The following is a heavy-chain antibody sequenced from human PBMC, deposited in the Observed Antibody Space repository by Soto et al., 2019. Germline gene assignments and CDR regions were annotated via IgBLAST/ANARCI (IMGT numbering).Heavy chain of an antibody. V-gene: IGHV3-23*01. CDR2: ISGSGAEI. CDR1: GFSFSSYV. CDR3: AHPRGYGVFDAYDI. D-gene: IGHD4-17*01. Sequence: GGSLRLSCAGSGFSFSSYVLSWVRQAPGRGLEWVSAISGSGAEIYYTDSVRGRFAISRDNSIDTLFLQMSHLKTEDTAVYYCAHPRGYGVFDAYDIWGQGTMVTVSS. J-gene: IGHJ3*02.